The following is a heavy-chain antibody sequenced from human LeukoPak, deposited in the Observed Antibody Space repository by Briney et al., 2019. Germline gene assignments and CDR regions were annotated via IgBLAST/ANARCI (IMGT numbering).Heavy chain of an antibody. D-gene: IGHD3-10*01. CDR2: LSGSGKYT. J-gene: IGHJ4*02. V-gene: IGHV3-23*01. CDR3: AKSRATGTYPGRFDY. CDR1: GFTFSSHV. Sequence: GGSLRLSCAASGFTFSSHVMSWVRQAPGRGLEWVSSLSGSGKYTFYADSVKGRFTISGDNSRNEFFLQMNSLTSGDTAEYYCAKSRATGTYPGRFDYWGLGILVTVSP.